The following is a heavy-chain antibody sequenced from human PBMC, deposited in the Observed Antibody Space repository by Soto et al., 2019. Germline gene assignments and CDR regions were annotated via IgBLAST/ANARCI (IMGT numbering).Heavy chain of an antibody. CDR3: ARDKGGTSKY. Sequence: QVQLQESGPGLVKPSGTLSLTCAVSGDSISNSNWWRWVRQPPGKGLEWVGEFFYSGNTNYNPSLKSRVTISIDKTKNHFSLKLTSVTAADTAVYYCARDKGGTSKYWGQGTLVIVSS. CDR2: FFYSGNT. V-gene: IGHV4-4*02. D-gene: IGHD1-7*01. J-gene: IGHJ4*02. CDR1: GDSISNSNW.